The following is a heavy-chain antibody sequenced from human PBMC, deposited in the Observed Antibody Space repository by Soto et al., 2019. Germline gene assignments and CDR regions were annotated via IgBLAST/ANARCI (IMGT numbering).Heavy chain of an antibody. CDR2: INSDGSST. J-gene: IGHJ4*02. V-gene: IGHV3-74*01. CDR1: GFTFSSYW. CDR3: AKLNDPGYSSGWYDY. Sequence: GGSLRLSCAASGFTFSSYWMHWVRQAPGKGLVWVSRINSDGSSTSYADSVKGRFTISRDNAKNTLYLQMNSLRAEDTAVYYCAKLNDPGYSSGWYDYWGQGTLVTVSS. D-gene: IGHD6-19*01.